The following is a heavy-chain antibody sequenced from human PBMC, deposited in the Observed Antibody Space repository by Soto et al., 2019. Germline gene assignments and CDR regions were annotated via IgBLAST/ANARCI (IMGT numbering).Heavy chain of an antibody. CDR1: GDSVSSNSAG. CDR3: ARHSGFLEWTGMDV. J-gene: IGHJ6*02. D-gene: IGHD3-3*01. CDR2: TYYRSKWYF. V-gene: IGHV6-1*01. Sequence: SQTLSLTCAISGDSVSSNSAGWNWIRQTPSRGLEWLGRTYYRSKWYFNYAVSVESRITINPDTSKNQFSLKKTSVTAADTAVYYCARHSGFLEWTGMDVWGQGTTVTVSS.